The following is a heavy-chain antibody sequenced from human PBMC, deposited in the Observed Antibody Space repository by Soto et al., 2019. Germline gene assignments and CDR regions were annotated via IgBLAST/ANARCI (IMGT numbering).Heavy chain of an antibody. CDR2: INPGNGNT. D-gene: IGHD3-10*01. V-gene: IGHV1-3*01. Sequence: APVKVSCKACGYTFRNFAMHWVRQATGQRLEWMGWINPGNGNTKYSQTFQGRVTITRDTSASTAYMELSSLRSEDTAVYYCARAVARGVKTIYYYYGMDVWGQGTTVTVSS. CDR1: GYTFRNFA. J-gene: IGHJ6*02. CDR3: ARAVARGVKTIYYYYGMDV.